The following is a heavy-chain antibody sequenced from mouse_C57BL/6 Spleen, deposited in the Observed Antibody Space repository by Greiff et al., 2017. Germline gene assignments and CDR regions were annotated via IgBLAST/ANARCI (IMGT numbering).Heavy chain of an antibody. CDR2: ISYDGSN. V-gene: IGHV3-6*01. J-gene: IGHJ4*01. D-gene: IGHD1-3*01. CDR1: GYSITSGYY. Sequence: DVKLQESGPGLVKPSQSLSLTCSVTGYSITSGYYWNWIRQFPGNKLEWMGYISYDGSNNYNPSLKNRISITRDTSKNQFFLKLNSVTTEDTATYYCARDKGHYYAMDYWGQGTSVTVSS. CDR3: ARDKGHYYAMDY.